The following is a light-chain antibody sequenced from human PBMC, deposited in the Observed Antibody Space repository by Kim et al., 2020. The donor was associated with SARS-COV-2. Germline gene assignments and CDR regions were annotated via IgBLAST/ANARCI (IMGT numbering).Light chain of an antibody. CDR2: GAS. CDR3: LQHNTYPIT. Sequence: AAVGDRVTITCRASQDSRNDLVLYQQNPGRAPKRLIYGASSLQSGVPSRFSGSGSGTEFTLTISSVQPEDFATYFCLQHNTYPITFGQGTRLEIK. V-gene: IGKV1-17*01. CDR1: QDSRND. J-gene: IGKJ5*01.